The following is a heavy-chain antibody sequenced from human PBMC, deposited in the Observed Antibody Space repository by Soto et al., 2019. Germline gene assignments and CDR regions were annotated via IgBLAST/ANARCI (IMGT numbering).Heavy chain of an antibody. D-gene: IGHD4-17*01. CDR1: GSSITSYY. V-gene: IGHV4-59*08. Sequence: SETLSLTCTVPGSSITSYYWSWIRQPPGKGLEWIGCFYYSGSTNYNPSLKSRVTISVDTSKNQFSLKLSSVTAADTAVYYCARHLGIYGDFTNWFDPWGQGTLVTVS. J-gene: IGHJ5*02. CDR2: FYYSGST. CDR3: ARHLGIYGDFTNWFDP.